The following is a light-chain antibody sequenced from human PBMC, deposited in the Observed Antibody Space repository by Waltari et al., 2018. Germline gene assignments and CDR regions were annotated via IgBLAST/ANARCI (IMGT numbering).Light chain of an antibody. CDR3: QQYNNWPPWT. CDR1: PSVSSN. V-gene: IGKV3-15*01. CDR2: GAS. J-gene: IGKJ1*01. Sequence: EIVMTQSPATLSVSPGERATLSCRASPSVSSNLAWYQQKPGQAPRVLIYGASTRATGIPSRFSGSGSGTEFTLNISSMQSEDFAVYYCQQYNNWPPWTFGQGTKVEIK.